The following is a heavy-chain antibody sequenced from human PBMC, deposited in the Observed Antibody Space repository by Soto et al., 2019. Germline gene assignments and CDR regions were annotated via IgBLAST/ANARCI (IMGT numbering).Heavy chain of an antibody. CDR1: GYTFTSYG. CDR3: ASYSIVGATFHFDY. CDR2: ISAYNGNT. J-gene: IGHJ4*02. Sequence: GPSVKVSCKASGYTFTSYGISWVRQAPGQGLEWMGWISAYNGNTNYAQKLQGRVTMTTDTSTSTAYMELRSLRSDDTAVYYCASYSIVGATFHFDYWGQGTLVTVSS. D-gene: IGHD1-26*01. V-gene: IGHV1-18*01.